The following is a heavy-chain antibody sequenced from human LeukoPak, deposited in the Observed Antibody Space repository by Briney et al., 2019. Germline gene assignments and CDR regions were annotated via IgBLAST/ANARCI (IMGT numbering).Heavy chain of an antibody. CDR2: ISEDGRST. D-gene: IGHD3-10*01. CDR1: GYTFSRYW. CDR3: TTDTFGARDS. Sequence: GGSLRLSCAASGYTFSRYWMHWVRQGPGKGLVWVSRISEDGRSTSYAESVRGRFTISRDNAKNTLYLQMNSLRAEDAAVYYCTTDTFGARDSWGQGTLVTVSS. J-gene: IGHJ4*02. V-gene: IGHV3-74*01.